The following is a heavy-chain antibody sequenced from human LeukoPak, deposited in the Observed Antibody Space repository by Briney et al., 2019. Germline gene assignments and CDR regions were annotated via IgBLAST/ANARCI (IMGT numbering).Heavy chain of an antibody. CDR3: AKGPMVRGVDY. D-gene: IGHD3-10*01. V-gene: IGHV3-30*04. J-gene: IGHJ4*02. CDR1: GFTFSSYA. CDR2: TSYDGSNK. Sequence: GGSLRLSCAASGFTFSSYAMHWVRQVRQAPGKGLEWVAVTSYDGSNKHYVDSVKGRFTISRDNSKNTLYLQMNSLRAEDTAVYYCAKGPMVRGVDYWGQGTLVTVSS.